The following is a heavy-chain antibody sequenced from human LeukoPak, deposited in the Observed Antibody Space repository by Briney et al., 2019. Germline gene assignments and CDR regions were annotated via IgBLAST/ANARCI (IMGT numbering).Heavy chain of an antibody. V-gene: IGHV3-48*03. J-gene: IGHJ4*02. CDR2: ISSSGSTI. CDR3: AGGNDYVWGSYRPGFY. CDR1: GFTFSSYE. Sequence: GGSLRLSCAASGFTFSSYEMNWVRQAPGKGLEWVSYISSSGSTIYYADSVKGRFTISRDTAKNSLYLQMNSLRAEDTAVYYCAGGNDYVWGSYRPGFYWGQGTLVTVSS. D-gene: IGHD3-16*02.